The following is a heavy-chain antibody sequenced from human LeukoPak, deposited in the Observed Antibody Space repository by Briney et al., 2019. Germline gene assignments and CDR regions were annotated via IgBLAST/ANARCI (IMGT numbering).Heavy chain of an antibody. V-gene: IGHV4-61*02. CDR2: INTGGST. CDR1: GGSISSGSYY. Sequence: SETLSLTCTVSGGSISSGSYYWSWIRQPAGKGLEWIGRINTGGSTNYNPSLKSRVTISVDTSKNQFSLKLSSVTAADTAVYYCARYGPPRLRGVRGAFDIWGQGTMVTVSS. J-gene: IGHJ3*02. CDR3: ARYGPPRLRGVRGAFDI. D-gene: IGHD4-17*01.